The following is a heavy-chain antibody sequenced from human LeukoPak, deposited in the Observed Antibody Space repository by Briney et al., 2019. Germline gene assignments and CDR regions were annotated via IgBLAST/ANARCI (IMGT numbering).Heavy chain of an antibody. CDR2: IKQDGSEK. CDR1: GFTFSSYW. J-gene: IGHJ6*03. Sequence: GGSLRLAWAASGFTFSSYWMSWVRQAPGKGREWVANIKQDGSEKYYVDSVKGRFTISRDNAKNSLYPQMNSLRAEDTAVYYCARGPDYYYYYMDVWGKGPTVTVSS. CDR3: ARGPDYYYYYMDV. D-gene: IGHD1-14*01. V-gene: IGHV3-7*01.